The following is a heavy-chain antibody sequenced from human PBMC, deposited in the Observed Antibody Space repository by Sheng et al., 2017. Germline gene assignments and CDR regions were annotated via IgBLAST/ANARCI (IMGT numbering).Heavy chain of an antibody. V-gene: IGHV1-2*02. CDR1: GYIFSDHY. J-gene: IGHJ4*02. Sequence: QVQLVQSGAEVKKPGASVKVSCRASGYIFSDHYIHWVRQVPGQGLEWMGWINPNTGGTNYAQMFQGRVTMTRDTSISTAYMELSRLKSDDTAVYYCARGGWDNLNFLDYWGQGT. D-gene: IGHD6-19*01. CDR2: INPNTGGT. CDR3: ARGGWDNLNFLDY.